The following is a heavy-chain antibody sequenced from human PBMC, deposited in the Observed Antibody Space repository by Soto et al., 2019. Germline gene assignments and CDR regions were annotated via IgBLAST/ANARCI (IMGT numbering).Heavy chain of an antibody. CDR3: AKDGARYGDSITPNWFDP. D-gene: IGHD2-21*02. J-gene: IGHJ5*02. CDR1: GAYIIGFY. Sequence: AETLSLTCTVSGAYIIGFYWSWIRKAAGKGLEWIGRIYATGTTDCNPSLKSRVMMSVDTSKKQFSLKLRSVTAADTALYYCAKDGARYGDSITPNWFDPWGQGTLVTVSS. V-gene: IGHV4-4*07. CDR2: IYATGTT.